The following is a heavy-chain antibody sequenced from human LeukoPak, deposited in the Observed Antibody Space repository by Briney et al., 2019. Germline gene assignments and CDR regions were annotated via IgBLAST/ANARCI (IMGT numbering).Heavy chain of an antibody. CDR3: ATSIAVAGTGYGYYYMDV. V-gene: IGHV1-2*02. J-gene: IGHJ6*03. CDR2: INPNSGGT. D-gene: IGHD6-19*01. CDR1: GYTFTGYY. Sequence: ASVKVSCKASGYTFTGYYMQWVRQAPGQGLEWMGWINPNSGGTNYAQKFQGRVTMTRDTSISTAYMELSRLRSDDTAVYYCATSIAVAGTGYGYYYMDVWGKGTTVTVSS.